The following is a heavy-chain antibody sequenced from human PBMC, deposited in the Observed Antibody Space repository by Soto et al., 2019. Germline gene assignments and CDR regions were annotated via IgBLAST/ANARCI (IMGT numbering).Heavy chain of an antibody. CDR2: ISNSGNTI. D-gene: IGHD1-20*01. Sequence: GESLKISCVASGFVFKNYEMNWVRQAPGKGLEWISYISNSGNTIYVADSMRGRFTISRDNAKNSLFLQMNSLRADDTAVYYCARDIDNRDYYYGLDVWGRGTTVTVSS. V-gene: IGHV3-48*03. J-gene: IGHJ6*02. CDR3: ARDIDNRDYYYGLDV. CDR1: GFVFKNYE.